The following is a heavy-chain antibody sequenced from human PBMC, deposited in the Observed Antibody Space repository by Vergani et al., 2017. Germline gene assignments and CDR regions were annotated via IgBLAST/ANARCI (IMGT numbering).Heavy chain of an antibody. CDR1: GYTFTSYD. CDR3: AGGPPRRGYWNDRMDV. D-gene: IGHD1-1*01. V-gene: IGHV1-8*01. CDR2: MNPNSGNT. Sequence: QVQLVQSGAEVKKPGASVKVSCKASGYTFTSYDINWVRQATGQGLEWMGWMNPNSGNTGYAQKFQGRVTMTRNTSISTAYMELSSLRSEDTAVYYCAGGPPRRGYWNDRMDVWGQGTTVTVSS. J-gene: IGHJ6*02.